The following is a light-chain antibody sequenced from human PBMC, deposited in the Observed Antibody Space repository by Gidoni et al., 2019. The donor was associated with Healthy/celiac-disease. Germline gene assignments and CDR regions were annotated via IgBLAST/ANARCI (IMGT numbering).Light chain of an antibody. Sequence: QSALTQPASVSGSPGQSITISCTGTSSGVGGYNYVSWYQQHPGKAPKLMIYDVSNRPSGVSNRFSGSKSGNTASLTISGLQAEDEADYYCSSYSGTSTRYVFGTGTKVTVL. V-gene: IGLV2-14*03. CDR1: SSGVGGYNY. CDR2: DVS. J-gene: IGLJ1*01. CDR3: SSYSGTSTRYV.